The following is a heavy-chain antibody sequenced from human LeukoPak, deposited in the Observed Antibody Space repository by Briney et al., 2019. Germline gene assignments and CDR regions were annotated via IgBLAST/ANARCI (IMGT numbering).Heavy chain of an antibody. D-gene: IGHD7-27*01. CDR3: AKGKQDQNWEYYFDY. CDR2: ISGSGGST. J-gene: IGHJ4*02. V-gene: IGHV3-23*01. Sequence: PGGSLRLSCAASGFTFSSYAMSWVRQAPGKGLEWVSAISGSGGSTYYADSVKGRFTISRDNSKNTLYLQMNSLRAEDTAVYYCAKGKQDQNWEYYFDYWGQGTLVTVSS. CDR1: GFTFSSYA.